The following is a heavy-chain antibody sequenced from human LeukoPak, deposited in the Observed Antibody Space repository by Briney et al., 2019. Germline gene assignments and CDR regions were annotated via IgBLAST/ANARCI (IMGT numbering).Heavy chain of an antibody. CDR2: ISAYNGNT. CDR3: ARTHYYYDSSGYKGVDWFDP. J-gene: IGHJ5*02. CDR1: GYTFTGYG. Sequence: ASVKVSCKASGYTFTGYGISWVRQAPGQGLEWMGWISAYNGNTNYAQKLQGRVTMTTDTSTSTAYMELRSLRSDDTAVYYCARTHYYYDSSGYKGVDWFDPWGRGTLVTVSS. V-gene: IGHV1-18*01. D-gene: IGHD3-22*01.